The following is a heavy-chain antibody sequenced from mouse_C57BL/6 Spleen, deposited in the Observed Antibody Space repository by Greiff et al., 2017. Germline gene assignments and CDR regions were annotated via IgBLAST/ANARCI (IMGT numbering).Heavy chain of an antibody. D-gene: IGHD1-1*01. CDR3: TRDGATVVATIAMDY. Sequence: DVMLVESGEGLVKPGGSLKLSCAASGFTFSSYAMSWVRQTPEKRLEWVAYISSGGDYIYYADTVKGRFTISRDNARNTLYLQMSSLKSEDTAMYYCTRDGATVVATIAMDYWGQGTSVTVSS. J-gene: IGHJ4*01. CDR2: ISSGGDYI. CDR1: GFTFSSYA. V-gene: IGHV5-9-1*02.